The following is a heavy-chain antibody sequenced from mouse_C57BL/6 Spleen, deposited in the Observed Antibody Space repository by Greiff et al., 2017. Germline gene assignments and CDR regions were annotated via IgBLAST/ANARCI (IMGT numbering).Heavy chain of an antibody. J-gene: IGHJ4*01. Sequence: EVKVVESGGGLVQSGRSLRLSCATSGFTFSDFYMEWVRQAPGKGLEWIAASRNKANDYTTEYSASVKGRFIVSRDTSQSILYLQMNALRAEDTAIDYCARDAISGAMDYWGQGTSVTVSS. CDR2: SRNKANDYTT. D-gene: IGHD3-1*01. CDR3: ARDAISGAMDY. V-gene: IGHV7-1*01. CDR1: GFTFSDFY.